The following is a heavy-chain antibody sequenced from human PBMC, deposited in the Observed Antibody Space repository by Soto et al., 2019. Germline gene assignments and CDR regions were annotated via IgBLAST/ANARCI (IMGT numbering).Heavy chain of an antibody. V-gene: IGHV3-53*01. CDR3: GRGSSGSPGTLRVDY. J-gene: IGHJ4*02. D-gene: IGHD3-22*01. CDR2: VYSGGNT. CDR1: GFSVSSNY. Sequence: HPGGSLRLSCVATGFSVSSNYMSWVRQAPGKGLEWVSVVYSGGNTYYADSVEGRFSISRDSSKNTLFLQMNGLRAEDTAMYYCGRGSSGSPGTLRVDYWGQGTLETVSS.